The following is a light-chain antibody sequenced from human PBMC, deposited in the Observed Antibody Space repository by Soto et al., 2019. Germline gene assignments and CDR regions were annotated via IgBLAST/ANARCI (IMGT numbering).Light chain of an antibody. CDR3: SSFASSNTWV. Sequence: QSVLTQPPSASGSPGQSVTISCTGTSSDVGAYNYVSWYQQHAGKAPKLVIYEVTKRPSGGPDRFSGSKSANTASLTVSGIQAEDEADYYCSSFASSNTWVFGGGTKLTVL. CDR1: SSDVGAYNY. J-gene: IGLJ3*02. CDR2: EVT. V-gene: IGLV2-8*01.